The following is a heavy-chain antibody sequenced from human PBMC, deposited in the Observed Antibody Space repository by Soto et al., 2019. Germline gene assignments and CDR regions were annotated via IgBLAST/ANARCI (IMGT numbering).Heavy chain of an antibody. CDR1: GESVSSNHAT. J-gene: IGHJ5*01. CDR2: TYYRSKWYY. Sequence: PSPTLSLTCAISGESVSSNHATWDWIRHSPSRGLEWLGRTYYRSKWYYDYALSVKSRITINPDTSNNQLSLQLNSVTPDYTAVYYCVRLIGNSWLDSWGQGTLVTVSS. V-gene: IGHV6-1*01. D-gene: IGHD3-16*01. CDR3: VRLIGNSWLDS.